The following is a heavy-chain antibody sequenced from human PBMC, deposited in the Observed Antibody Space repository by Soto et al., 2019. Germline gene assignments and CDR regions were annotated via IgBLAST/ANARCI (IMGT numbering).Heavy chain of an antibody. CDR2: IYYTGST. Sequence: SETLSLTCTVSGGSISSYYWSWIRQPPGKGLEWIGYIYYTGSTNYNPSLNSRVTISVDTSKNQFSLKLSSVTAADTAVYYCARRAAPHWYFALWGRGTLVTVSS. J-gene: IGHJ2*01. CDR3: ARRAAPHWYFAL. V-gene: IGHV4-59*01. CDR1: GGSISSYY. D-gene: IGHD6-25*01.